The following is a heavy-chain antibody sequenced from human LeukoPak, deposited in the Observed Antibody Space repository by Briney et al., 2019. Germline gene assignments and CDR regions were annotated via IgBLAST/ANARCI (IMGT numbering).Heavy chain of an antibody. CDR1: GFTFSSYW. Sequence: GGSLRLSCAASGFTFSSYWMHWVRQAPGKGLVWVSRINSDGSSTNYADSVRGRFTISRDNAKNTLYLKMNSLRAEDTAVYYCASTLSSSPHWGRGTLVTVSS. D-gene: IGHD6-6*01. CDR3: ASTLSSSPH. J-gene: IGHJ4*02. V-gene: IGHV3-74*01. CDR2: INSDGSST.